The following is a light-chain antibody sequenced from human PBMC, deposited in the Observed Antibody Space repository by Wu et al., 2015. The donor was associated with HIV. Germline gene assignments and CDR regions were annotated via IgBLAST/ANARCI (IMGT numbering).Light chain of an antibody. J-gene: IGKJ1*01. Sequence: IQMTQSPPSLSASTGDRVIITCRASQGISNKLAWYQQKPGKAPKLLIYGTSTLQSGVPARFSGSGSGTDFTLTISGLQSEDFATYFCQQYYSYPLTFGQGTTVEIK. CDR3: QQYYSYPLT. CDR1: QGISNK. V-gene: IGKV1-8*01. CDR2: GTS.